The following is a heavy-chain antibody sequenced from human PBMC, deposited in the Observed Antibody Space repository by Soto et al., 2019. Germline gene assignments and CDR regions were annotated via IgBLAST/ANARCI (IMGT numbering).Heavy chain of an antibody. J-gene: IGHJ5*02. CDR3: GKERASLALTFTWVDP. Sequence: EVQLLESGGGLVQPGGSLRLSCAASGFTFTSYAMSWVRQAPGRGLEWVSSISGSGGSAYYADSVKGRFTVSRDNSKDTLYVELNSLRAEDTAVYHWGKERASLALTFTWVDPWGQGPLVPVSS. V-gene: IGHV3-23*01. CDR1: GFTFTSYA. CDR2: ISGSGGSA. D-gene: IGHD7-27*01.